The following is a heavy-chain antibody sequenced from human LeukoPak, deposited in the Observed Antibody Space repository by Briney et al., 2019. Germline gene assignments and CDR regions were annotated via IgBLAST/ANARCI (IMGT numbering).Heavy chain of an antibody. Sequence: GGSLRLSCAASGFTFCRYGMNWVRQAPGEGLEWVSYISSSGNTKYYADSVKGRFNISRDNAKNSLYLQMNSLRAEDTAVYYCARIGQNYDLDYWGQGTLVTVSS. J-gene: IGHJ4*02. CDR2: ISSSGNTK. CDR1: GFTFCRYG. CDR3: ARIGQNYDLDY. V-gene: IGHV3-48*03. D-gene: IGHD1-7*01.